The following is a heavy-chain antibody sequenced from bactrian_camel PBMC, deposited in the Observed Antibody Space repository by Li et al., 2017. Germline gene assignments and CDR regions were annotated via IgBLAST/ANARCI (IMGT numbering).Heavy chain of an antibody. D-gene: IGHD1*01. CDR2: VKSIDTTT. Sequence: VQLVESGGGSVQAGESLRLSCAASGYTFTESTSCLGWFRQAPGKGLEWVARVKSIDTTTVYADSVKGRFTISRDNAKNTVNLLMNNLRPEDTGTYYCVRDRGEYADEAFAYWGQGTQVTVS. CDR1: GYTFTESTSC. V-gene: IGHV3S40*01. J-gene: IGHJ6*01. CDR3: VRDRGEYADEAFAY.